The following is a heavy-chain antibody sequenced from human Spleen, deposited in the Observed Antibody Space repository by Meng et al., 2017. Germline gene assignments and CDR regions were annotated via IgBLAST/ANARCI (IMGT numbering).Heavy chain of an antibody. Sequence: LRLSCTVSGGSISRGGFYWSWIRQPARKGLEWIGRIYTSGSTNYNPSLKSRVTLSLDTSKNQFSLKLSSVTAADTAVYYCARSNPGLGHAYWGQGTLVTVSS. V-gene: IGHV4-61*02. J-gene: IGHJ4*02. CDR3: ARSNPGLGHAY. CDR1: GGSISRGGFY. CDR2: IYTSGST. D-gene: IGHD2-8*02.